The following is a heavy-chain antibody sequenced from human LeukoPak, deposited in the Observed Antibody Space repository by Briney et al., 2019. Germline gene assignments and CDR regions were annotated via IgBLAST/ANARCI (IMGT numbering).Heavy chain of an antibody. V-gene: IGHV3-23*01. Sequence: PGGSLRLSCAASGFTFSNYAMSWVRQAPGKGLEWVSAISGSGGSTYYADSVKGRFTISRDNSKNTLYLQMNSLRAEDTAVYYCAKDKGAVTGTFDYWGQGTLVTVSS. CDR3: AKDKGAVTGTFDY. D-gene: IGHD1-14*01. CDR1: GFTFSNYA. J-gene: IGHJ4*02. CDR2: ISGSGGST.